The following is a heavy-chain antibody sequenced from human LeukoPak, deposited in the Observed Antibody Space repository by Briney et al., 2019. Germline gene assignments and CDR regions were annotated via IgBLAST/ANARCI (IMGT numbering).Heavy chain of an antibody. D-gene: IGHD6-19*01. CDR1: GFTFSNYP. V-gene: IGHV3-64D*06. J-gene: IGHJ4*02. Sequence: PGGSLRLSCSASGFTFSNYPMHWVRQAPGKGLEYVSAINRNGDSTYSADSVKGRFTIDRDNSKHTLYLQMSSLRADDTAVYFCVKPNSAVAGTRYFDYWGQGTLVTVSS. CDR2: INRNGDST. CDR3: VKPNSAVAGTRYFDY.